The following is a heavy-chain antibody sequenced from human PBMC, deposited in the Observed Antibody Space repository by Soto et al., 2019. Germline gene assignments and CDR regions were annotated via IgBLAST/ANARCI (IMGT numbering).Heavy chain of an antibody. V-gene: IGHV3-23*01. CDR1: GFTFSSYA. D-gene: IGHD3-22*01. Sequence: GGSLRLSCAASGFTFSSYAMSWVRQAPGKRLEWVSAISGSGGSTYYADSVKGRFTISRDNSKNTLYLQMNSLRAEDTAVYYCAKKYYYDSSGYYLTAFDIWGQGTMVTVSS. CDR2: ISGSGGST. J-gene: IGHJ3*02. CDR3: AKKYYYDSSGYYLTAFDI.